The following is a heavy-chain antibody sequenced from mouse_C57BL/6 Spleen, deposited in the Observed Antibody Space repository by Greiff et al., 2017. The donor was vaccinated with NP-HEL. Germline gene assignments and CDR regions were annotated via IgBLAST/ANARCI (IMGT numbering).Heavy chain of an antibody. CDR2: ISNGGGST. Sequence: EVKVVESGGGLVQPGGSLKLSCAASGFTFSDYYMYWVRQTPEKRLEWVAYISNGGGSTYYPDTVKGRFTISRDNAKNTLYLQMSRLKSEDTAMYYCARHPTVVRYFDVWGTGTTVTVSS. CDR1: GFTFSDYY. CDR3: ARHPTVVRYFDV. J-gene: IGHJ1*03. D-gene: IGHD1-1*01. V-gene: IGHV5-12*01.